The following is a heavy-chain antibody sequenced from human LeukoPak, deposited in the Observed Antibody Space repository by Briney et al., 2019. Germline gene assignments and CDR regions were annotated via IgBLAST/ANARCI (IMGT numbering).Heavy chain of an antibody. CDR3: ARESVAARPYDAFDI. J-gene: IGHJ3*02. V-gene: IGHV4-34*01. Sequence: SETLSLTCAVYGGSFSNYYWSWIRQPPGKGLEWIGEINHSGSTNCNPSLKSRVTISVDTSKNQFSLKLSSVTAADTAVYYCARESVAARPYDAFDIWGQGTMVTVSS. D-gene: IGHD6-6*01. CDR1: GGSFSNYY. CDR2: INHSGST.